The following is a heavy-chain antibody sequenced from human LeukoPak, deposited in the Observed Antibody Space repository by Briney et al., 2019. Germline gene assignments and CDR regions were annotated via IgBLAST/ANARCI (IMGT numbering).Heavy chain of an antibody. CDR3: ARDRGWLIAAAGKETYYYGMDV. D-gene: IGHD6-13*01. V-gene: IGHV4-59*01. J-gene: IGHJ6*02. CDR2: IYYSGST. Sequence: PSETLSLTCTVSGGSISSYYWSWIRQPPGKGLEWIGYIYYSGSTNYNPSLKSRVTISVDTSKNQFSLKLSSVTAADTAVYYCARDRGWLIAAAGKETYYYGMDVWGQGTTVTVSS. CDR1: GGSISSYY.